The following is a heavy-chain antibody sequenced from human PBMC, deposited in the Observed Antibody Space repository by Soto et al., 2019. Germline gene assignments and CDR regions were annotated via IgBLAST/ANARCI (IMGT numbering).Heavy chain of an antibody. V-gene: IGHV3-23*01. D-gene: IGHD3-10*01. CDR3: VKKSGWFNT. CDR2: IGGSGGIT. CDR1: GFTFGTTD. Sequence: QLLQSGGGLVQPGGSLTLSCAASGFTFGTTDMSWVRQAPGEGLEWVSTIGGSGGITYYADSVKGRFTISRDNSRNTVYLQMNSLRGDDTSMYYCVKKSGWFNTWGQGALVTVSS. J-gene: IGHJ5*02.